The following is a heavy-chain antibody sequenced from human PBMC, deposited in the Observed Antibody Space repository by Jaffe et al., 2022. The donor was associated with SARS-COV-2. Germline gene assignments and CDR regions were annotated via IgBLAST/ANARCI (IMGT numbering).Heavy chain of an antibody. V-gene: IGHV3-23*01. CDR3: ANGLLGSLGAFDI. CDR2: ISGSGGTT. CDR1: GFTFSSHA. J-gene: IGHJ3*02. D-gene: IGHD3-3*02. Sequence: EVQLLESGGGLVQPGGSLRLSCAASGFTFSSHAMSWVRQAPGKGLEWVSAISGSGGTTYYADSVKGRFTISRDNSKNTLYLQMNSLKADDTAVYYCANGLLGSLGAFDIWGQGTMVTVSA.